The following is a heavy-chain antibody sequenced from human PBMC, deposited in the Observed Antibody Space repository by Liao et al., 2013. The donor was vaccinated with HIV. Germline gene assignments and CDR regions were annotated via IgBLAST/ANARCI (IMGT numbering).Heavy chain of an antibody. Sequence: QVQLQESGPGLVKPSQTLSLTCTVSGGSISSGDYYWSWIRQPPGKGLEWIGRIYTSGSTNYNPSLKSRVTMSVDTSKNQFSLKVRSVTAADTAVYYCARGPPHYDSSAYPGAFDIWAKGQWSPSLQ. J-gene: IGHJ3*02. CDR3: ARGPPHYDSSAYPGAFDI. CDR2: IYTSGST. V-gene: IGHV4-61*02. D-gene: IGHD3-22*01. CDR1: GGSISSGDYY.